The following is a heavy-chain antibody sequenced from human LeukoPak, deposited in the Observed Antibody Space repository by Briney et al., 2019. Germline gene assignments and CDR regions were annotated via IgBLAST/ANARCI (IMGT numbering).Heavy chain of an antibody. Sequence: ASVKVSCKASGYTFTSYYMRWVRQAPGQGLEWMGIINPSGGSTSYAQKFQGRVTMTRDTSTSTVYMELSSLRSEDTAVYYCARAYGSNYDYYYGMDVWGQGTTVTVSS. J-gene: IGHJ6*02. V-gene: IGHV1-46*01. CDR3: ARAYGSNYDYYYGMDV. CDR1: GYTFTSYY. D-gene: IGHD4-11*01. CDR2: INPSGGST.